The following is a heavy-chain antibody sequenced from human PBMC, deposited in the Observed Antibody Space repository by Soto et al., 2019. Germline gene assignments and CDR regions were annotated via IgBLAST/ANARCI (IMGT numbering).Heavy chain of an antibody. J-gene: IGHJ4*02. D-gene: IGHD6-19*01. CDR3: AIDFNSSGWYVNYFDY. CDR1: GFTFSSYA. CDR2: ISYDGSNK. Sequence: GGSLRLSCAASGFTFSSYAMHWVRQAPGKGLEWVAVISYDGSNKYYADSVKGRFTISRDNSKNTLYLQMNSLRAEDTAVYYCAIDFNSSGWYVNYFDYWCQGTLVSVSS. V-gene: IGHV3-30-3*01.